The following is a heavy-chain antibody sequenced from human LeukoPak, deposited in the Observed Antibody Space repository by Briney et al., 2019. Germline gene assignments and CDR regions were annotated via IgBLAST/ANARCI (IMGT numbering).Heavy chain of an antibody. J-gene: IGHJ5*02. CDR1: GGSISSSSYH. D-gene: IGHD3-22*01. Sequence: SETLSLTCTVSGGSISSSSYHWGWIRQPPGKGLEWIGEINHSGSTNYNPSLKSRVTISVDTSKNQFSLKLSSVTAADTAVYYCARRYPGRYYDSSGPFNWFDPWGQGTLVTVSS. CDR2: INHSGST. CDR3: ARRYPGRYYDSSGPFNWFDP. V-gene: IGHV4-39*07.